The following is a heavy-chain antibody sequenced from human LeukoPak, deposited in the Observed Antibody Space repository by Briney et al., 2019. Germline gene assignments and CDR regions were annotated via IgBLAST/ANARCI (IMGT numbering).Heavy chain of an antibody. CDR3: ARRSVTTFDY. CDR2: ISGNDGST. J-gene: IGHJ4*02. V-gene: IGHV3-23*01. D-gene: IGHD4-17*01. Sequence: GGSLRLSCAASGFTFSSYVMSWVRQAPGKGLEWVSLISGNDGSTYYADSVKGRFTISRDNSKNTLYLQMSSLRADDTAVYYCARRSVTTFDYWGQGTLVTVSS. CDR1: GFTFSSYV.